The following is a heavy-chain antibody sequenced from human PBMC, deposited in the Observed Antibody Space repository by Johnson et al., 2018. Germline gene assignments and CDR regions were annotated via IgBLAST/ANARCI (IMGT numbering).Heavy chain of an antibody. CDR2: ISSSSSYI. CDR3: ARAQSAYYGDYVGAEYFQH. D-gene: IGHD4-17*01. V-gene: IGHV3-21*01. J-gene: IGHJ1*01. CDR1: GFTFSSYS. Sequence: VQLVQSGGGLVKXGGSLRLSCAASGFTFSSYSMNWVRQAPGKGLEWVSSISSSSSYIHYADSLKGRLTISRDNAKNSLYLQMNSLRAEDTAVYYCARAQSAYYGDYVGAEYFQHWGQGTLVTVSS.